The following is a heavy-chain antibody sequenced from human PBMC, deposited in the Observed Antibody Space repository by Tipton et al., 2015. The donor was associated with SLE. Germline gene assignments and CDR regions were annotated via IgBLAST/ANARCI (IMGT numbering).Heavy chain of an antibody. CDR3: ARSYSSSWYYFDY. J-gene: IGHJ4*02. CDR2: ISSSSRYI. D-gene: IGHD6-13*01. CDR1: GFTFSSYA. Sequence: SLRLSCAASGFTFSSYAMSWVRQAPGKGLEWVSSISSSSRYIYYADSVKGRFTISRDNAKNSLYLQMNSLRAEDTAVYYCARSYSSSWYYFDYWGQGTLVTVSS. V-gene: IGHV3-21*03.